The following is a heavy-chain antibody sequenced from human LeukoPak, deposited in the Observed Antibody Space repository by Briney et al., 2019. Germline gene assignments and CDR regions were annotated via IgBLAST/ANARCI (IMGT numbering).Heavy chain of an antibody. CDR2: ISSGGSTI. V-gene: IGHV3-48*03. CDR1: GFTFSSYA. J-gene: IGHJ5*02. CDR3: ARDMLPDPVPAAKGWFDP. Sequence: PGGSLRLSCAASGFTFSSYAMSWVRQAPGKGLEWVSYISSGGSTIYYADSVKGRFTISRDNAKNSLYLQMNSLRADDTAVYYCARDMLPDPVPAAKGWFDPWGQGTLVTVSS. D-gene: IGHD2-2*01.